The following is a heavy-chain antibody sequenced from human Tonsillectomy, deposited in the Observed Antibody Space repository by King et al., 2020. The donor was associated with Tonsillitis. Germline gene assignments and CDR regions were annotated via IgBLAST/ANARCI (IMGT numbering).Heavy chain of an antibody. V-gene: IGHV4-59*08. D-gene: IGHD6-6*01. CDR1: GGSISGYY. CDR2: IYYTGST. Sequence: VQLQESGPGLVKPSETLSLTCTVSGGSISGYYWSWIRQPPGKGLEWIGYIYYTGSTNYNPSLKSRVTISLDTSKNQFSLKLSSVTAADTAVYYCARLLSSSDYYYYYFYMDVWGKGTTVTVSS. J-gene: IGHJ6*03. CDR3: ARLLSSSDYYYYYFYMDV.